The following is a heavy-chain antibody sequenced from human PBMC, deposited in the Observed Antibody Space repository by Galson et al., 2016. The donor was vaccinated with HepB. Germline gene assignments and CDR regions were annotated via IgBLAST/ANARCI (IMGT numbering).Heavy chain of an antibody. Sequence: SETLSLTCSVSGGSISSHYWSWIRQTPGKGLEWIGYIYYSGITNYNPSLKSRLTMSVDTSKNQVYLYLTSVTAADTAVYFCARGYSSGPLDYFDYWGQGILVTVSS. CDR2: IYYSGIT. J-gene: IGHJ4*02. CDR3: ARGYSSGPLDYFDY. D-gene: IGHD2-21*01. CDR1: GGSISSHY. V-gene: IGHV4-59*11.